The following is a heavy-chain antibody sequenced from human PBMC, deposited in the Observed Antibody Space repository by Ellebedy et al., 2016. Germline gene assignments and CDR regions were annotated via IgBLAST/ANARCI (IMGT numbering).Heavy chain of an antibody. D-gene: IGHD3-16*01. CDR3: ARGIEYPLYTPGGSDY. Sequence: GESLKISCSISGFRLDIFAMSWIRQAPGKGLEWVSYMSSRSTDTSYADSVEGRFTISRDNAKNSLYLQMNSLRAEDTAVYYCARGIEYPLYTPGGSDYWGQGTLVTVSS. CDR1: GFRLDIFA. V-gene: IGHV3-11*06. J-gene: IGHJ4*02. CDR2: MSSRSTDT.